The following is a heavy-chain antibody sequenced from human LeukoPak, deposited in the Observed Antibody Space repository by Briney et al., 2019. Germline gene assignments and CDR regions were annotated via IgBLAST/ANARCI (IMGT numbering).Heavy chain of an antibody. V-gene: IGHV4-59*01. CDR3: ARAKGYDILTGSYYYYMDV. D-gene: IGHD3-9*01. J-gene: IGHJ6*03. Sequence: PSETLSLTCTVSGGSISSYYWSWIRQPPGKGLEWIGYIYYSGSTNYNPSLKSRVTISVDTSKNQFSLKLSSVTAADTAVYYCARAKGYDILTGSYYYYMDVWGEGTTVTVSS. CDR2: IYYSGST. CDR1: GGSISSYY.